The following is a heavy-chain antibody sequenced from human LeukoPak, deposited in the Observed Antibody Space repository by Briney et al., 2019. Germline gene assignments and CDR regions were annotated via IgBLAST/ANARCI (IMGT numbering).Heavy chain of an antibody. J-gene: IGHJ6*03. Sequence: GGSLRLSCAASRFTFSSYGMHWVRQAPGKGLEWVAFIRYDGSNKYYADSVKGRFTISRDNSKNTLYLQMNSLRAEDTAVFFFQAEDGIRYFDWIHTPGGYYYYYMDVWGKGTTVTISS. V-gene: IGHV3-30*02. CDR1: RFTFSSYG. CDR3: QAEDGIRYFDWIHTPGGYYYYYMDV. CDR2: IRYDGSNK. D-gene: IGHD3-9*01.